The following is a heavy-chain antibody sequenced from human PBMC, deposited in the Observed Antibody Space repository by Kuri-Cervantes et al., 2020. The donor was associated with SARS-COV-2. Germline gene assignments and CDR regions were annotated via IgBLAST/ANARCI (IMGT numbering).Heavy chain of an antibody. CDR2: IYYSGST. J-gene: IGHJ4*02. Sequence: SETLSLTCTVSGGSVSSGSYYWSWIRQPPGKGLEWIGYIYYSGSTNYNPSLKSRVTISVDTSKNQSSLKVNSVTAADSAMYYCARVPATGPVAGGFDYWGLGTLVTVSS. CDR3: ARVPATGPVAGGFDY. CDR1: GGSVSSGSYY. V-gene: IGHV4-61*01. D-gene: IGHD2-21*01.